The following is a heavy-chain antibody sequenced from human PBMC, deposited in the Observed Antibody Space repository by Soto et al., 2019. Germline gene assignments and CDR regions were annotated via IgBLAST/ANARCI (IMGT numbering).Heavy chain of an antibody. Sequence: EGSVRLSCAASGFAFSIYAMGLVRQSPGKGLEWVSAISISGYSTYYADSVKGRFTISRDNSKNTMYLQMNNLRAEATAVYYCAKGPVVVAAKFDSWGQGTMIPVSS. J-gene: IGHJ4*02. CDR1: GFAFSIYA. V-gene: IGHV3-23*01. D-gene: IGHD2-21*02. CDR3: AKGPVVVAAKFDS. CDR2: ISISGYST.